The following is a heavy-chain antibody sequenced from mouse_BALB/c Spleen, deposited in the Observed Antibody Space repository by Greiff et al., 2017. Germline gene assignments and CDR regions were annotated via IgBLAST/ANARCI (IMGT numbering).Heavy chain of an antibody. V-gene: IGHV1S34*01. J-gene: IGHJ4*01. CDR2: ISCYNGAT. CDR3: AREKYDYDAMDY. Sequence: LVKTGASVKISCTASGYSFTGYYMHWVKQSHGKSLEWIGYISCYNGATSYNQKFKGKAPFTVDTSSSTAYMQFTSLTSEDSAVYYCAREKYDYDAMDYWGQGTSVTVSS. CDR1: GYSFTGYY. D-gene: IGHD2-10*02.